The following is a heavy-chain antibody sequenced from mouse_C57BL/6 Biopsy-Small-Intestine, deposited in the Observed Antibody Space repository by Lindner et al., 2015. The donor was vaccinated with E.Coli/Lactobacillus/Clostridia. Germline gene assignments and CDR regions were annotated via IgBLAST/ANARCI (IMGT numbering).Heavy chain of an antibody. CDR3: ARSDDYDYYAMDY. D-gene: IGHD2-4*01. Sequence: VQLQESGAELVRPGASVKLSCTASGFNIKDDFIHWVKQRPEQGLEWIGTIDPANGNTKYAPKFQDKATITADTSSNTAYLQLSSLTSEDTAVYYCARSDDYDYYAMDYWGQGTLVTVSS. CDR2: IDPANGNT. J-gene: IGHJ4*01. V-gene: IGHV14-3*01. CDR1: GFNIKDDF.